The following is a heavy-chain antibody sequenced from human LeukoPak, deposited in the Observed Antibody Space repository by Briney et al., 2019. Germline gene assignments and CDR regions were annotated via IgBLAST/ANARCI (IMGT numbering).Heavy chain of an antibody. CDR2: IYTSGST. CDR3: ARGPEIVGGKAWFDP. J-gene: IGHJ5*02. CDR1: VDSISGGRYY. D-gene: IGHD3-22*01. Sequence: PSGTLSLTCTVSVDSISGGRYYWSWIRQPAGKGLEWIGRIYTSGSTNYNPSLKSRVTISLDTSKNQFSLKLSSVTAADTAVYYCARGPEIVGGKAWFDPWGQGTLVTVSS. V-gene: IGHV4-61*02.